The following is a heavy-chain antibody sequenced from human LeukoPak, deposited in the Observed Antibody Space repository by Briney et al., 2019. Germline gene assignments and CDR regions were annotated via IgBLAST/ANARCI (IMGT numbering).Heavy chain of an antibody. J-gene: IGHJ5*02. D-gene: IGHD4-17*01. CDR3: ARQRDYGVQSGFDP. CDR1: GYIFTNYW. V-gene: IGHV5-51*01. CDR2: IYPGDSDT. Sequence: GESLKISCKGSGYIFTNYWIGWVRQMPGKGLQWMGLIYPGDSDTRYTPSFQGQVTLSADKSINTAYLQWSSLKASDTAIYYCARQRDYGVQSGFDPWGQGTLVTVSS.